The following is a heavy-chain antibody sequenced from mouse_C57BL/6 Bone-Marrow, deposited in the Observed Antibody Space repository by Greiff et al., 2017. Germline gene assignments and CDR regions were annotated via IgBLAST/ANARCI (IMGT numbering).Heavy chain of an antibody. CDR3: ARDQDMGYDPYYYAMDY. Sequence: EVHLVESGGGLVKPGGSLKLSCAASGFTFSSYAMSWVRQTPEKRLEWVATISDGGSYTYYPDNVKGRFTISRDNAKNNLYLQMSHLKSEDTAMYYCARDQDMGYDPYYYAMDYWGQGTSVTVSS. CDR2: ISDGGSYT. D-gene: IGHD2-3*01. J-gene: IGHJ4*01. CDR1: GFTFSSYA. V-gene: IGHV5-4*01.